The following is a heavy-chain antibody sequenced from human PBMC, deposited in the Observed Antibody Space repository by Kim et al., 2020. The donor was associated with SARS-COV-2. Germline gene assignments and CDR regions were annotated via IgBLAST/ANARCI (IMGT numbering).Heavy chain of an antibody. V-gene: IGHV4-39*01. D-gene: IGHD1-1*01. Sequence: SETLSLTCTVSGGSISSSSYYWGWIRQPPGKGLEWIVSIYYSGSTYYNPSLKSRVTISVDTSKNQFSLKLSSVTAADTAVYYCARPSLAKYNWNDFDRYYGMDVWGQGTTVTVSS. J-gene: IGHJ6*02. CDR1: GGSISSSSYY. CDR3: ARPSLAKYNWNDFDRYYGMDV. CDR2: IYYSGST.